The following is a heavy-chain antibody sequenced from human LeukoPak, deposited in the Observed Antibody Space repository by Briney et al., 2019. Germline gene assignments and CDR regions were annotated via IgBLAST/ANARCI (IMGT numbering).Heavy chain of an antibody. CDR2: INPSGGST. D-gene: IGHD3-9*01. Sequence: ASVKVSCKASGYTFTGYYMHWVRQAPGQGLQWMGIINPSGGSTSNAQKFKGRVTMTRDTSTSIVYMELSSLRSEDTAVYYCAREYHDILTGYFPLDYWGQGTLVTVSS. J-gene: IGHJ4*02. V-gene: IGHV1-46*01. CDR1: GYTFTGYY. CDR3: AREYHDILTGYFPLDY.